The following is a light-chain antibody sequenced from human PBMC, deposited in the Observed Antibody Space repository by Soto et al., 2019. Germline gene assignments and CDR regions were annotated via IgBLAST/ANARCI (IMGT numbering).Light chain of an antibody. Sequence: EIVLTQSPGSLSLSPGQRATLSCRASQSVDTTFFAWYQKKPGQAPRLLIYGASKRATGIPDRFSGSGAGPDFTLITSRLEPEDLAEYYCQQYMSSVTFGQGTKVEIK. J-gene: IGKJ1*01. CDR1: QSVDTTF. V-gene: IGKV3-20*01. CDR3: QQYMSSVT. CDR2: GAS.